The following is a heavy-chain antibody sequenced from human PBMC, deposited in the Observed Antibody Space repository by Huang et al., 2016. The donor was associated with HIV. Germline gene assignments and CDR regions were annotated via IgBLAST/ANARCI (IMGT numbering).Heavy chain of an antibody. V-gene: IGHV3-23*01. CDR1: GFTFSSYA. J-gene: IGHJ4*02. CDR2: ITGRGSRS. CDR3: AKADSGAAAGSLVDY. D-gene: IGHD6-13*01. Sequence: EVQLLESGGGLVQPGGSLRLSCAASGFTFSSYAMSWVRQARVEGRECVSSITGRGSRSYYAGSVKGRFTISRDNSKNMLYLQMNSLRAEDTAIYYWAKADSGAAAGSLVDYWGQGTLVTVSS.